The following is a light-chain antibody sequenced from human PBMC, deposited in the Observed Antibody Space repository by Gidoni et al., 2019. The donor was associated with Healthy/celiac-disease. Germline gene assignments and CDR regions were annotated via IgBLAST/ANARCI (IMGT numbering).Light chain of an antibody. CDR1: QSVSSY. CDR2: DAS. Sequence: EIVLTQSPATLSLSPGDRATLSCRASQSVSSYLAWYQQKPGQAPRLLIYDASNRATGIPARFSGSGSGTDFTLTISSLEPEDFAVYYCQQRSNWPRFGGXTKVEIK. V-gene: IGKV3-11*01. CDR3: QQRSNWPR. J-gene: IGKJ4*02.